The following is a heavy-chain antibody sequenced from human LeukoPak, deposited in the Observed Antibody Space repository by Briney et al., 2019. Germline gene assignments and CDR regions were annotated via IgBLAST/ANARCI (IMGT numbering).Heavy chain of an antibody. CDR3: ARDLSGYGDYSSPDY. CDR1: GYSISSGYY. CDR2: IYHSGST. J-gene: IGHJ4*02. D-gene: IGHD4-17*01. Sequence: SETLSLTCAVPGYSISSGYYWGWIRQPPGKGLEWIGSIYHSGSTYYNPSLKSRVTISVDTSKNQFSLKLSSVTAADAAVYYCARDLSGYGDYSSPDYWGQGTLDTVSS. V-gene: IGHV4-38-2*02.